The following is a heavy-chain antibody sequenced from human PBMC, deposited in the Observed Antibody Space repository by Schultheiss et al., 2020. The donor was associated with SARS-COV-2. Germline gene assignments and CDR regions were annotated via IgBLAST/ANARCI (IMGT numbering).Heavy chain of an antibody. CDR2: IYWDDDK. CDR1: GFSLSTSGVG. Sequence: SGPTLVKPTQTLTLTCTFSGFSLSTSGVGVGWIRQPPGKALEWLALIYWDDDKRYSPSLKSRLTITKDTSKNQVVLTMTNMDPVDTTTYYCAHGPSDGRQLVGGWFDPWGQGTLVTVSS. V-gene: IGHV2-5*02. J-gene: IGHJ5*02. CDR3: AHGPSDGRQLVGGWFDP. D-gene: IGHD6-6*01.